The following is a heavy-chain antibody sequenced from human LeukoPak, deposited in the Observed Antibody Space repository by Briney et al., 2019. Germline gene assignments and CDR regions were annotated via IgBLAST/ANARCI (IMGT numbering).Heavy chain of an antibody. V-gene: IGHV4-59*01. CDR3: ARGKNPLEVSLGY. CDR2: IYYSGST. D-gene: IGHD7-27*01. Sequence: SETLSLTCTVSGGSISSYYWSWIRQPPGKGLEWIGYIYYSGSTNYDPSLKSRVTISVDTSKNQFSLKLSSVTAADTAVYYCARGKNPLEVSLGYWGQGTLVTVSS. CDR1: GGSISSYY. J-gene: IGHJ4*02.